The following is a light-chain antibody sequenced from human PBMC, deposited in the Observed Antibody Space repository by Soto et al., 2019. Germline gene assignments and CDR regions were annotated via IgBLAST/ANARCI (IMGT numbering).Light chain of an antibody. Sequence: DIQMTQSPSSLSASVGDRVTITCRASQTITTFLNWYQQRPGEAPKLLIYASSSLQSGVPPRFSGSGSGTDFTLTISSLQPEDFATYFCQQSYRTPQTFGQGTKVEIK. J-gene: IGKJ1*01. CDR1: QTITTF. CDR2: ASS. V-gene: IGKV1-39*01. CDR3: QQSYRTPQT.